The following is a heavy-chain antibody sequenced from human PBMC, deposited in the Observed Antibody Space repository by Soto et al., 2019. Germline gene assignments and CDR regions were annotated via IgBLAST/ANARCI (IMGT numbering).Heavy chain of an antibody. Sequence: QLQLQESGPGLVKPSETLSLTCTVSGGSISSSSYYWGWIRQPPGKGLEWIGSIYYSGSTYYNPSLKSRVTISVDTSKNQFSLKLSSVTAADTAVYYCARHIKKYTGAYYYYGMDVWGQGTTVTVSS. J-gene: IGHJ6*02. CDR2: IYYSGST. V-gene: IGHV4-39*01. CDR3: ARHIKKYTGAYYYYGMDV. D-gene: IGHD1-26*01. CDR1: GGSISSSSYY.